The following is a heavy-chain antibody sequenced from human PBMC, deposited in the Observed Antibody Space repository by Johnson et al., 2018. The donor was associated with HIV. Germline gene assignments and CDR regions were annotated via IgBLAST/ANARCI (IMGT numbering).Heavy chain of an antibody. CDR3: ARAGLTYYYDSSGYYWGAFDI. Sequence: QMQLVESGGGVVQPGRSLKLACAASGFTFSAYGMYWVRQSPVKGLEWVAVISYDGGNKYYVDSVKGRFTISRDNSKNTLYLQMNSLRAEDTAVYYCARAGLTYYYDSSGYYWGAFDIWGQGTMVTVSS. CDR2: ISYDGGNK. D-gene: IGHD3-22*01. CDR1: GFTFSAYG. V-gene: IGHV3-30*03. J-gene: IGHJ3*02.